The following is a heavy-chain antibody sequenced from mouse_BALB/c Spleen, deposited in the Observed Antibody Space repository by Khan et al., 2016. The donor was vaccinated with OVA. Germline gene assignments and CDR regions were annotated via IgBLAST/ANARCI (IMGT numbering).Heavy chain of an antibody. CDR1: GYSITSDYA. J-gene: IGHJ2*01. CDR3: ARVYGGDFDY. CDR2: ISYSGNT. V-gene: IGHV3-2*02. Sequence: VQLKESGPGLVKPSQSLSLTCTVTGYSITSDYAWNWIRQFPGNKLEWMGFISYSGNTNYNPSLKSRISITRDTSKNQFFLQLNSVTTKDTATYYCARVYGGDFDYWGQGTTLTVSS. D-gene: IGHD1-1*01.